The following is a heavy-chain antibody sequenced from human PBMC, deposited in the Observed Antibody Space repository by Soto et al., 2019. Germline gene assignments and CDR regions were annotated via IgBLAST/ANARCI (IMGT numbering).Heavy chain of an antibody. CDR1: GFPFTSSA. D-gene: IGHD3-3*01. V-gene: IGHV1-8*02. CDR2: MDPNSGST. J-gene: IGHJ6*02. CDR3: ARERKFDFWRKGLDV. Sequence: ASVKVSCKASGFPFTSSAVQWVRQARGQRLEWLGWMDPNSGSTGYAQNFQGRITMTRNISRNTAHMELSSLQSEDTAVYYCARERKFDFWRKGLDVWGQGTTVTVSS.